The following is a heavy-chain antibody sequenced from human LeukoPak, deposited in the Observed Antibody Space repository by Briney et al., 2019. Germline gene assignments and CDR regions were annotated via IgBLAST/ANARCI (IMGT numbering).Heavy chain of an antibody. CDR3: AKDRPNYYGSDGHYYRRNGDY. CDR2: ISSTGEYT. V-gene: IGHV3-23*01. CDR1: GFTFTIYA. J-gene: IGHJ4*02. Sequence: SGGSLRLSCAASGFTFTIYAMSWVRQAPGKGLEWVSSISSTGEYTYYTGSVKGRFTISRDNSKNTLYLPMNSLRGEDTAVYYCAKDRPNYYGSDGHYYRRNGDYWGQGTLVTVSS. D-gene: IGHD3-22*01.